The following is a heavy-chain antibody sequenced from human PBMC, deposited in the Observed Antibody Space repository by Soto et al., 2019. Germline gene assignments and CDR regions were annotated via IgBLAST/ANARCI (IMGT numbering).Heavy chain of an antibody. CDR1: GGSISSGGYS. V-gene: IGHV4-61*08. CDR2: IYYSGST. CDR3: ARGVLSGGSCYFDY. Sequence: SETLSLTCAVSGGSISSGGYSWSWIRQPPGKGLEWIGYIYYSGSTNCNPSLKSRVTISVDTSKNQFSLKLSSVTAADTAVYYCARGVLSGGSCYFDYWGQGTLVTVSS. J-gene: IGHJ4*02. D-gene: IGHD2-15*01.